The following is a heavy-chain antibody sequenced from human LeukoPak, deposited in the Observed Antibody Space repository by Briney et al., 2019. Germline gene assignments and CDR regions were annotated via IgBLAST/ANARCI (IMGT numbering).Heavy chain of an antibody. D-gene: IGHD3-10*01. Sequence: GESLKISCKGSGSSFTSYWIGWVRQMPGKGLEWMGIIYPGDSDTRCSPSFQGQVTISADKSISTAYLQWSSLKASDTAMYYCARGPLWFGELSYMANWFDPWGQGTLVTVSS. J-gene: IGHJ5*02. CDR2: IYPGDSDT. V-gene: IGHV5-51*01. CDR1: GSSFTSYW. CDR3: ARGPLWFGELSYMANWFDP.